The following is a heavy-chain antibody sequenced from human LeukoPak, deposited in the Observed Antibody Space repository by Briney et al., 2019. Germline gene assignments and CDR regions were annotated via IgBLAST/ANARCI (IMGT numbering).Heavy chain of an antibody. CDR3: ARGNPDFWSGYPNWSDP. D-gene: IGHD3-3*01. CDR2: IYYSGST. CDR1: GGSISSSSYY. V-gene: IGHV4-39*01. Sequence: PSETLSLTCTVSGGSISSSSYYWGWIRQPPGKGLEWIGSIYYSGSTYYNPSLKSRVTISVDTSKNQFSLKLSSVTAADTAVYYCARGNPDFWSGYPNWSDPWGQGTLVTVSS. J-gene: IGHJ5*02.